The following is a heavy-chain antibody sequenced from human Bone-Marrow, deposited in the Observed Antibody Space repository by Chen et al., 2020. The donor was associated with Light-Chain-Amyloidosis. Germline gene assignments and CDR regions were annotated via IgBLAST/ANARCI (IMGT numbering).Heavy chain of an antibody. CDR1: GFCFSSYA. V-gene: IGHV3-23*04. J-gene: IGHJ3*02. CDR2: ISGRGGSR. CDR3: AKDISYDDILPGYPADAFDI. D-gene: IGHD3-9*01. Sequence: VQLVESGGGLLQLGVSLRLSCAASGFCFSSYAMSWVREAQGEGLEWVSTISGRGGSRYYGDSVKGRITISRDKSKNELFGQRNSRRAEVTAVYYGAKDISYDDILPGYPADAFDIWGQGTMVTVSS.